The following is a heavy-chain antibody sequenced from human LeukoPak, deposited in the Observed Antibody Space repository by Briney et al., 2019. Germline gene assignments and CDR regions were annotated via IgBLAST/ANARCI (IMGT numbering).Heavy chain of an antibody. V-gene: IGHV3-53*01. CDR1: GFSVSSNY. CDR2: IYSGGST. Sequence: PGGSLRLSCTASGFSVSSNYMSWVRQAPGKGLEWVSVIYSGGSTDYADPVKGRFTISRDNSKNTVYLQMNSLRAEDTAIYYCARGTVTIGYFDYWGQGTLVTVSS. CDR3: ARGTVTIGYFDY. J-gene: IGHJ4*02. D-gene: IGHD4-11*01.